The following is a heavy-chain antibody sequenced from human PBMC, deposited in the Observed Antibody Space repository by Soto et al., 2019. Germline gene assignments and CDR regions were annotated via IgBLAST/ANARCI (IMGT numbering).Heavy chain of an antibody. CDR1: GGTSSSYT. CDR2: IIPILGIA. D-gene: IGHD5-12*01. CDR3: ARVPGSGYDLDEWWFDP. V-gene: IGHV1-69*02. Sequence: GASVKVSCKASGGTSSSYTISWVRQAPGQGLEWMGRIIPILGIADYAQKFQGRVTITADKSTSTAYMELSSLRSEDTAVYYCARVPGSGYDLDEWWFDPWGQATLVTVSS. J-gene: IGHJ5*02.